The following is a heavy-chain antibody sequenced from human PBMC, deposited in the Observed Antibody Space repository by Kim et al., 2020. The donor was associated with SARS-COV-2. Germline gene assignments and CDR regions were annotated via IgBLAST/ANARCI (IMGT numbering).Heavy chain of an antibody. CDR3: AGDNRLSSSIDY. Sequence: SYHPSLKGRITISLDTSKNRCSLRLSSVPAADTAVYYCAGDNRLSSSIDYWGQGTLVTVSS. D-gene: IGHD6-13*01. V-gene: IGHV4-31*02. J-gene: IGHJ4*02.